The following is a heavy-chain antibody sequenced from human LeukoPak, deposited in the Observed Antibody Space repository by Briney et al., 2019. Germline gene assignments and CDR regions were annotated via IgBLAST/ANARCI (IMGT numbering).Heavy chain of an antibody. Sequence: GSLRLSCAVSGFTVSNYGMHWVRQAPGKGLEWVAVIWFDGSKKYYGDSVKGRFTISRDSSKNTLFLQMNSLRAEDTAVYYCAKDDYYSYYMDVWGKGTTVTVSS. CDR1: GFTVSNYG. J-gene: IGHJ6*03. V-gene: IGHV3-33*06. CDR2: IWFDGSKK. CDR3: AKDDYYSYYMDV.